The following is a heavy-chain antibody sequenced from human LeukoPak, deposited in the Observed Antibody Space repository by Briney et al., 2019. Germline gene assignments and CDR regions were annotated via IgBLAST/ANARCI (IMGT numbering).Heavy chain of an antibody. CDR1: GVSFSVYY. J-gene: IGHJ4*02. CDR3: ARGRIAAAVHPFDY. CDR2: INHSGST. V-gene: IGHV4-34*01. Sequence: SQTLSLTCAVYGVSFSVYYWSWIRQPPGQGLDWHEEINHSGSTNYNPSLKSRVTISVDTSKNQFSLKLRSVTAADTAVYYCARGRIAAAVHPFDYWGQGTLVTVSS. D-gene: IGHD6-13*01.